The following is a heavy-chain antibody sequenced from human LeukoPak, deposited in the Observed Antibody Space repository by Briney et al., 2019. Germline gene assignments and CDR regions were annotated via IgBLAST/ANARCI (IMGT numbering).Heavy chain of an antibody. CDR1: GFTFSSYS. J-gene: IGHJ4*02. CDR2: ISSSSSYI. CDR3: ARASFGVVNYFDY. Sequence: GGSLRLSCAASGFTFSSYSMNWVRQAPGKGLEWVSSISSSSSYIYYADSVKGRFTISRDNAKNSLYLQMNSLRAEDTAVYYCARASFGVVNYFDYWGQGTLVTVSS. D-gene: IGHD3-3*01. V-gene: IGHV3-21*01.